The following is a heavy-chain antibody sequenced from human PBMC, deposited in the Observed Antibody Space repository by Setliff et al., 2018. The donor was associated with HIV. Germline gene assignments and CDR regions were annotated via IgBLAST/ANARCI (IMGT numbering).Heavy chain of an antibody. Sequence: GESLKISCEVSRYVFSDYWIAWVRQTPGKGLEWMGLVYPADSNTIYSPSFQHQVTISADKSFSTAFLQWSDVKASDSGIYFCARLGGSFGIPHFDFWGQGTPVTVSS. J-gene: IGHJ4*02. CDR3: ARLGGSFGIPHFDF. CDR2: VYPADSNT. CDR1: RYVFSDYW. D-gene: IGHD3-3*02. V-gene: IGHV5-51*01.